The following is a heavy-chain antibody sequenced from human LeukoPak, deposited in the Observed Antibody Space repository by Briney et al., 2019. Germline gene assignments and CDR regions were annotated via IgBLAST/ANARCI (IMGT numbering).Heavy chain of an antibody. V-gene: IGHV3-30*18. CDR2: ISYDGSNK. J-gene: IGHJ4*02. D-gene: IGHD3-22*01. CDR1: GFTFSSYG. CDR3: AESELDYYDSSGYFNWAFDY. Sequence: GGSLRLSCAASGFTFSSYGMHWVRRAPGKGLEWVAVISYDGSNKYYADSVKGRFTISRDNSKNTLYLQMNSLRAEDTAVYYCAESELDYYDSSGYFNWAFDYWGQGTLVTVSS.